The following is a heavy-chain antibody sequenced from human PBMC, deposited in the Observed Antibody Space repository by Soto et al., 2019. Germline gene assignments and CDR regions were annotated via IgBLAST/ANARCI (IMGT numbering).Heavy chain of an antibody. J-gene: IGHJ3*02. V-gene: IGHV1-18*01. D-gene: IGHD6-19*01. Sequence: ASVKVSCKASGYTFTSYGISWVRQAPGQGLEWMGWISAYNGNANYAQKLQGRVTMTTDTSTSTAYMELRSLRSDDTAVYYCARDGGQWLAGEDAFDIWGQGTMVTVSS. CDR1: GYTFTSYG. CDR3: ARDGGQWLAGEDAFDI. CDR2: ISAYNGNA.